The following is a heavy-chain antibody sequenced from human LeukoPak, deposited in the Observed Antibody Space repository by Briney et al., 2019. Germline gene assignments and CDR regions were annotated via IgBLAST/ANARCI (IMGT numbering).Heavy chain of an antibody. D-gene: IGHD6-13*01. CDR1: ARSTSSNY. J-gene: IGHJ4*02. CDR3: ARELIAAAGTIIDY. V-gene: IGHV4-59*01. CDR2: IYYSGST. Sequence: SETLSLTCTVSARSTSSNYCSWNRHLPGKGLEWSGYIYYSGSTNYKPSIKRRVSISVETSKNQFSLKLSSVTAADTAVYYCARELIAAAGTIIDYWGQGNLVTVSS.